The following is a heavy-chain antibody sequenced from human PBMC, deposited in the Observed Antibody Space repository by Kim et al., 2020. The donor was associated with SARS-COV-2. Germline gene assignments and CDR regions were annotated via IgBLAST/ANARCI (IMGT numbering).Heavy chain of an antibody. V-gene: IGHV1-69*13. J-gene: IGHJ6*02. CDR3: ARDFNRENQLLSSYYYYYGMDV. CDR1: GGTFSSYA. D-gene: IGHD2-2*01. CDR2: IIPIFGTA. Sequence: SVKVSCKASGGTFSSYAISWVRQAPGQGLEWMGGIIPIFGTANYAQKFQGRVTITADESTSTAYMELSSLRSEDTAVYYCARDFNRENQLLSSYYYYYGMDVWGQGTTVTVSS.